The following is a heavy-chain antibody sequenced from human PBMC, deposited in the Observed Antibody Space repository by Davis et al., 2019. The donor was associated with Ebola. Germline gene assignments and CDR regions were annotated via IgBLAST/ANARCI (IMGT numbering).Heavy chain of an antibody. CDR3: AKDSEGYCSSTSCPMGWFDP. V-gene: IGHV3-23*01. CDR2: ISGSGGST. J-gene: IGHJ5*02. Sequence: GESLKISCAASGFTFSSYAMSWVRQAPGKGLEWVSAISGSGGSTYYADSVKGRFTISRDNSKNTLYLQMNSLRAEDTAVYYCAKDSEGYCSSTSCPMGWFDPWGQGTLVTVSS. CDR1: GFTFSSYA. D-gene: IGHD2-2*01.